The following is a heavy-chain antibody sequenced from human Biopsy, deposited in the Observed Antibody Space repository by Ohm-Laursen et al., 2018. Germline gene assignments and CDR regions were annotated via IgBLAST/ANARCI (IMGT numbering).Heavy chain of an antibody. CDR1: GDSISGYY. Sequence: GTLSLTCAVSGDSISGYYWNWIRQPPGKRLDWIGYILSTGSTDYNPSLQSRVSISLDLSTDQFSLKVDSVTAADTAVYYCARVVGAATGFDSWGRGTPVIVSS. V-gene: IGHV4-59*01. J-gene: IGHJ4*02. D-gene: IGHD1-26*01. CDR3: ARVVGAATGFDS. CDR2: ILSTGST.